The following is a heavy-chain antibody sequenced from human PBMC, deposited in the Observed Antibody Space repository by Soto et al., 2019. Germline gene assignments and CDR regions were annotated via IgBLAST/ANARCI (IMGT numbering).Heavy chain of an antibody. CDR3: ARLPATRGDY. D-gene: IGHD2-15*01. CDR2: INHSGST. J-gene: IGHJ4*02. Sequence: SETLSLTCAVYGGSFSGYYWSWIRQPPGKGLEWIGEINHSGSTNYNPSLKSRVTISVDTSKNQFSLKLSSATAADTAVYYCARLPATRGDYWGQGTLVTVSS. CDR1: GGSFSGYY. V-gene: IGHV4-34*01.